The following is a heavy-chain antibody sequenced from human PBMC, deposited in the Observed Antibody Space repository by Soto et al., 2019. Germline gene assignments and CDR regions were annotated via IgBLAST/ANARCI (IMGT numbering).Heavy chain of an antibody. CDR1: RYIFTAYF. D-gene: IGHD1-1*01. CDR2: INPNNGAT. V-gene: IGHV1-2*02. J-gene: IGHJ5*02. Sequence: QVQLVQSGAEVKKPGASVKVSCKAPRYIFTAYFMHWVRQAPEQGLEWMGWINPNNGATHYGLSFQGRVTMTRDTSIRTAYMELSRLRSDDTAVYYCASHDPGARFDPWGQGTLVIVSS. CDR3: ASHDPGARFDP.